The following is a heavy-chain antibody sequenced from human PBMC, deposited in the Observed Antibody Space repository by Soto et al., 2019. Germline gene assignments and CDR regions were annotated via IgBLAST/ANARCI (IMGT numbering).Heavy chain of an antibody. Sequence: GGSLRLSCAASGFTFDDYTMHWVRQAPGKGLEWVSLISWDGGSTYYADSVKGRFTISRDNSKNSLYLQMNSLRTEDTALYYCAKDRIAAADYYYYCGMDVWGQGTTVTVSS. CDR3: AKDRIAAADYYYYCGMDV. J-gene: IGHJ6*02. CDR2: ISWDGGST. D-gene: IGHD6-13*01. V-gene: IGHV3-43*01. CDR1: GFTFDDYT.